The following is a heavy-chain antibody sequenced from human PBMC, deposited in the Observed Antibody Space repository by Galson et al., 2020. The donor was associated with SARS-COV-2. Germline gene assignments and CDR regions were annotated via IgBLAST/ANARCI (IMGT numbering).Heavy chain of an antibody. D-gene: IGHD4-17*01. CDR1: GTSISSGSYS. CDR2: ISHSGGT. CDR3: ARLHYGEYAPEAFDI. J-gene: IGHJ3*02. Sequence: SETLSLTCAVSGTSISSGSYSWNWLRQPPGKGLDWIWYISHSGGTYDNPSLKSRVTISGDRSKNQFSLRLSSVTAADTAVYYCARLHYGEYAPEAFDIWGPGTRVTV. V-gene: IGHV4-30-2*01.